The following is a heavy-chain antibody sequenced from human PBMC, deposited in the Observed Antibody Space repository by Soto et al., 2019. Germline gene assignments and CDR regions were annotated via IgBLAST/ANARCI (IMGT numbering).Heavy chain of an antibody. CDR3: SRTPGDY. V-gene: IGHV1-8*01. Sequence: GASVKVSCKTSGYTFINCDINWVRQAPGKGLEWMGLMNPKSGKTGYAQKFQGRVSMTRDTSTSTAYMELNSLRSEDTATYYCSRTPGDYWGQGTLVTVSS. CDR2: MNPKSGKT. J-gene: IGHJ4*02. CDR1: GYTFINCD. D-gene: IGHD2-15*01.